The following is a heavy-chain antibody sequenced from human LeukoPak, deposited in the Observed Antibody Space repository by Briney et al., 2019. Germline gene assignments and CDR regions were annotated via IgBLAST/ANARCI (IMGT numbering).Heavy chain of an antibody. CDR3: ARGGPSERTPSRFSHFDS. CDR1: GFTVSNFY. J-gene: IGHJ4*02. Sequence: GGSLRLSCAGSGFTVSNFYMSWLRQTPGQGLEWVSVIYTPGTTYYADSVKGRFTISRHNSKNTLYLQMNSLRPEDTAVYYCARGGPSERTPSRFSHFDSWGQGTLVTVSS. CDR2: IYTPGTT. V-gene: IGHV3-53*04. D-gene: IGHD3-3*01.